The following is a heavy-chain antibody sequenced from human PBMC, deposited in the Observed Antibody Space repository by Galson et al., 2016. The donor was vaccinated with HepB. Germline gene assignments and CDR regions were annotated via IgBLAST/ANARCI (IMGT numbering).Heavy chain of an antibody. CDR2: IKQDGSEE. CDR3: ARGPSMVHYYYYYMDV. V-gene: IGHV3-7*03. CDR1: GFTFSTYW. D-gene: IGHD3-10*01. J-gene: IGHJ6*03. Sequence: SLRLSCAASGFTFSTYWMSWVRQAPGKGLEWVANIKQDGSEEFYVDSLKGRFTISRDNAKNSLFLQMNSLRVEDTAVYYCARGPSMVHYYYYYMDVWGKGTTVTVSS.